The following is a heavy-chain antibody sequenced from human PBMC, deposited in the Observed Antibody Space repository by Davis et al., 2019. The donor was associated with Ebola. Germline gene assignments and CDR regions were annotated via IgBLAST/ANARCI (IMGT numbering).Heavy chain of an antibody. CDR3: ARGLTMIVVDPPMDV. CDR1: GYTFSNYF. V-gene: IGHV1-46*01. Sequence: AASVKVSCKASGYTFSNYFMHWVRQAPGQRLEWMGIVNPSGDATSYAQMFQGRITMTTDTSRSTVYMELSSLTSDDTAVYYCARGLTMIVVDPPMDVWGQGTTVTVSS. CDR2: VNPSGDAT. J-gene: IGHJ6*02. D-gene: IGHD3-22*01.